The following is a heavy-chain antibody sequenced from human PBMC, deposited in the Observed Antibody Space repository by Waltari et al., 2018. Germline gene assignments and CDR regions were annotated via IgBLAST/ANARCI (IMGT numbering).Heavy chain of an antibody. J-gene: IGHJ4*02. CDR3: AGHEWGLPGF. Sequence: QVQLQESGPGLVKPSETLSLTCGVSGYSITSGYWWAWFRQPPGKGLDWIASIHYTGGTQDAPSLKSRVTISADKSKNGVSLRLTSVTAADTAVYYCAGHEWGLPGFWGQGTLVTVSS. CDR2: IHYTGGT. V-gene: IGHV4-38-2*01. CDR1: GYSITSGYW. D-gene: IGHD1-26*01.